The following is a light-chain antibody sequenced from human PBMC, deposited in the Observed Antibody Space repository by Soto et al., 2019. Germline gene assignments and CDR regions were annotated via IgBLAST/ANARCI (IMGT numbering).Light chain of an antibody. CDR1: SNAVGGYNY. Sequence: QSVLTQPASVSGSPGQSITISCTGTSNAVGGYNYVSWYQQYPGKAPKLLIYDVSKRPSGVSNRFSGSKSGTTASLTISGLQGEDEAEYYCSSYRGPAAVFGGGTKVTVL. J-gene: IGLJ2*01. V-gene: IGLV2-14*03. CDR2: DVS. CDR3: SSYRGPAAV.